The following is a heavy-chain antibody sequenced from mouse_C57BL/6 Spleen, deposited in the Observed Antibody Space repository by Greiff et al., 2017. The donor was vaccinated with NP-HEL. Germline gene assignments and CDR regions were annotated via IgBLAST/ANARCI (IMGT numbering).Heavy chain of an antibody. CDR2: ISDGGSYT. V-gene: IGHV5-4*01. CDR1: GFTFSSYA. J-gene: IGHJ4*01. D-gene: IGHD4-1*01. CDR3: ARDGNWDLDAMDY. Sequence: DVKLVESGGGLVKPGGSLKLSCAASGFTFSSYAMSWVRQTPEKRLEWVATISDGGSYTYYPDNVKGRFTISRDNAKNNLYLQMSHLKSEDTAMYYCARDGNWDLDAMDYWGQGTSVTVSS.